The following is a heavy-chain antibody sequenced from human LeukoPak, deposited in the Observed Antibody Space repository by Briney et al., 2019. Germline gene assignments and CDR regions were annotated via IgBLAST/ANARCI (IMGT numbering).Heavy chain of an antibody. CDR3: ARNAGNSDVDY. D-gene: IGHD4-23*01. V-gene: IGHV4-4*02. CDR2: IYHSGST. Sequence: KSSGTLSLTCAVSGGSITSSDWWTWVRQPPGKGLEWIGEIYHSGSTNYNPSLKSRVTISVDKSNNQFSLRLNSVTAADTAVYYCARNAGNSDVDYWGQGTLVTVSS. J-gene: IGHJ4*02. CDR1: GGSITSSDW.